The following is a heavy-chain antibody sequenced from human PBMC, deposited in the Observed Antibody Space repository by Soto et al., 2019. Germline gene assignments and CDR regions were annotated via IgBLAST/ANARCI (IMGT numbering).Heavy chain of an antibody. CDR1: GGSFSGYY. CDR3: XXXXPIXXXXXXXXXAATPGGWFDP. Sequence: QVQLQQWGAGLLKPSETLSLTCAVYGGSFSGYYWSWIRQPPGKGLEWIGEINHSGSTNYNPSLKSRVTISVDTSKNQFSLKLSSVTAADTAVXXXXXXXPIXXXXXXXXXAATPGGWFDPWGQGTLVTVSS. CDR2: INHSGST. D-gene: IGHD2-15*01. V-gene: IGHV4-34*01. J-gene: IGHJ5*02.